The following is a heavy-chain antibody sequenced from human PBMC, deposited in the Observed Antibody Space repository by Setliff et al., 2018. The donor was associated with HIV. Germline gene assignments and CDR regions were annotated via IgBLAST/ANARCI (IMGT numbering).Heavy chain of an antibody. J-gene: IGHJ5*02. CDR3: ARAKTIGVSAVFFDP. V-gene: IGHV4-59*08. CDR1: GGSISNYY. D-gene: IGHD3-3*01. Sequence: ETLSLTCGVSGGSISNYYWSWIRQPPGKGLEWIGYIYYSGNTNYNPSLASRVTISMVPSKNQFSLDLSSVTAADTAKYYCARAKTIGVSAVFFDPWGQGKPVTVSS. CDR2: IYYSGNT.